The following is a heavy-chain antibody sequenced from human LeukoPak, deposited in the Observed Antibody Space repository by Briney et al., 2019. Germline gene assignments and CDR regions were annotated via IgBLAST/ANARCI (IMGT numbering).Heavy chain of an antibody. J-gene: IGHJ4*02. V-gene: IGHV5-10-1*01. Sequence: PGESLKISCKGSGYRFTSYWISWVRQMPGKGLEWMGRIDPSDSYTNYSPSFQGHVTISADKSINTAYLQWSSLKASDSAMYYCARRLSLTRDGSNNFDYWGQGTLVTVSS. D-gene: IGHD5-24*01. CDR3: ARRLSLTRDGSNNFDY. CDR2: IDPSDSYT. CDR1: GYRFTSYW.